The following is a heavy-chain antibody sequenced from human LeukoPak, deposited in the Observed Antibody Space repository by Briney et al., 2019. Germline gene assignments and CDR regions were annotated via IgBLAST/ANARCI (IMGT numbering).Heavy chain of an antibody. CDR2: IIPIFGTA. D-gene: IGHD3-22*01. V-gene: IGHV1-69*06. CDR1: GGTFSSYA. CDR3: ALRLYDSSGYYSLWFDY. Sequence: SVKVSCKASGGTFSSYAISWVRQAPGQGLEWMGGIIPIFGTANYAQKFQGRVTITADKSTSTAYMELSSLRSEDTAVYYCALRLYDSSGYYSLWFDYWGQGTLVTVSS. J-gene: IGHJ4*02.